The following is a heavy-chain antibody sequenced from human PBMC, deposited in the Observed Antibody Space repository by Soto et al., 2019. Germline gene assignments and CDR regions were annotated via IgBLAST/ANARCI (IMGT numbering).Heavy chain of an antibody. CDR2: MNPNSGNT. V-gene: IGHV1-8*01. CDR3: ARRGAVAGTFDY. CDR1: GYTFTSYD. J-gene: IGHJ4*02. D-gene: IGHD6-19*01. Sequence: QVQLVQSGAEVKKPGASVKVSCKASGYTFTSYDINWVRQATGQGLEWMGWMNPNSGNTGYAQKFQGRVTMTRNTSISTDYMELSSLRSEDMAVYYCARRGAVAGTFDYWGQGTLVTVSS.